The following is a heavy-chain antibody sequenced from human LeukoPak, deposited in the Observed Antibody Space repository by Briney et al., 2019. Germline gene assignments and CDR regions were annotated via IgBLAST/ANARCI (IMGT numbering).Heavy chain of an antibody. V-gene: IGHV3-7*01. J-gene: IGHJ6*04. CDR3: AELGITMIGGV. D-gene: IGHD3-10*02. CDR2: IKQDGSEK. Sequence: GGSLRLSCAASGFTFSNHWMNWVRQAPGKGLEWVANIKQDGSEKSYVDSVKGRFTISRDNAKNSLYLQMNSLRAEDTAVYYCAELGITMIGGVWGKGTTVTISS. CDR1: GFTFSNHW.